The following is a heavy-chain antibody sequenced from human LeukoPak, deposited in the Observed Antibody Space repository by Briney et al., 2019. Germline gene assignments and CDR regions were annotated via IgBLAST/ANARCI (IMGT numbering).Heavy chain of an antibody. Sequence: PGRSLRLSCAASGFTFSSYSMNWVRQAPGKGLEWVSSISSSSSYIYYADSVKGRFTISRDNAKNSLYLQMNSLRAEDTAVYYCARDSPVAAAGTWFDPWGQGTLVTVSS. CDR3: ARDSPVAAAGTWFDP. CDR2: ISSSSSYI. V-gene: IGHV3-21*01. D-gene: IGHD6-13*01. CDR1: GFTFSSYS. J-gene: IGHJ5*02.